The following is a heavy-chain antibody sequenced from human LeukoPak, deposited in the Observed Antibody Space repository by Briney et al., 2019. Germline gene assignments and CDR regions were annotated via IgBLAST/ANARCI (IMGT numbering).Heavy chain of an antibody. J-gene: IGHJ4*02. CDR3: ARRSHNYYDSSGYFGY. CDR2: INHSGST. V-gene: IGHV4-34*01. D-gene: IGHD3-22*01. Sequence: SETLSLTCAVYGGSISGYYWSWIRQPPGKGLEWIGEINHSGSTNYNPSLKSRVTISVDTSKNQFSLKLSSVTAADTAVYYCARRSHNYYDSSGYFGYWGQGTLVTVSS. CDR1: GGSISGYY.